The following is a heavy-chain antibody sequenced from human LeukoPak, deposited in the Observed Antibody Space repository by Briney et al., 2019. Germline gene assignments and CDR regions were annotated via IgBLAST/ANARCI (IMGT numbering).Heavy chain of an antibody. CDR1: GCTFSTYV. V-gene: IGHV3-23*01. CDR2: ILGSGGGT. CDR3: ATTPGAYYYYHMDV. Sequence: PGGSLRLSCAASGCTFSTYVMTWVRQAPGKGLEWVSAILGSGGGTYYTDSVKGRFTISRDNSKNTLYLQMNSLRAEDTAVYYCATTPGAYYYYHMDVWGQGTTVTVSS. J-gene: IGHJ6*02. D-gene: IGHD3-10*01.